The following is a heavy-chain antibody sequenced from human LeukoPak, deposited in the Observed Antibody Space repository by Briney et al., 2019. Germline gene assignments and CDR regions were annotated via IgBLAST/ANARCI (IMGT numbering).Heavy chain of an antibody. CDR3: ARSYYYGSGSYPSYYYYYYMDV. V-gene: IGHV4-59*01. CDR1: GGSISSYY. D-gene: IGHD3-10*01. J-gene: IGHJ6*03. Sequence: PSETLSLTCTVSGGSISSYYWSWIRQPPGKGLEWIGYIYYSGSTNYNPSLKSGVPISVDTSKNQFSMKLSSVTAADTAVYYCARSYYYGSGSYPSYYYYYYMDVWGKGTTVTVSS. CDR2: IYYSGST.